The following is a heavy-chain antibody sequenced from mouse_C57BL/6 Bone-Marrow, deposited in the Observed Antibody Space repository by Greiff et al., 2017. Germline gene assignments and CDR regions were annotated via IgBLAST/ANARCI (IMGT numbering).Heavy chain of an antibody. CDR3: ARLGASTGSSYEDAMDY. CDR1: GYTFTSYW. J-gene: IGHJ4*01. CDR2: IDPSDSET. Sequence: QVQLQQPGAELVRPGSSVKLSCKASGYTFTSYWMHWVKQRPIQGLEWIGNIDPSDSETHYNQKFKDKATLTVDKSSSPAYMQLSSLTSEDSAVYYCARLGASTGSSYEDAMDYWGQGTSVTVSS. D-gene: IGHD1-1*01. V-gene: IGHV1-52*01.